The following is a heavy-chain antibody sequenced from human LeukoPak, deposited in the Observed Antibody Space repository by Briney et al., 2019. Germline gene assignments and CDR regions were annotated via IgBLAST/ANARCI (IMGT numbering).Heavy chain of an antibody. D-gene: IGHD1-26*01. CDR2: ISAYNGST. V-gene: IGHV1-18*01. CDR3: ARLWAVVGAGYFDY. J-gene: IGHJ4*02. Sequence: ASVKVSCKASGHTFTSYGISWVRQAPGQGLEWMGWISAYNGSTNYAQKLQGRVTMTTDTSTSTAYMELRSLRSDDTAVYYCARLWAVVGAGYFDYWGQGTLVTVSS. CDR1: GHTFTSYG.